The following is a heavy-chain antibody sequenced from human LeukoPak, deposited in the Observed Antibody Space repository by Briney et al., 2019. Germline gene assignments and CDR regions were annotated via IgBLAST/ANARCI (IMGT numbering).Heavy chain of an antibody. J-gene: IGHJ4*02. V-gene: IGHV4-38-2*02. CDR1: GYSISSGYY. CDR3: AKDGIEMAYQTYFDS. CDR2: IYYSGST. Sequence: SETLSLTCTVSGYSISSGYYWGWIRQPPGKGLEWIGSIYYSGSTYYNPSLKSRVTISVDTSKNQFSLKLSSVAAADTAVYYCAKDGIEMAYQTYFDSWGQGTLVTVSS. D-gene: IGHD5-24*01.